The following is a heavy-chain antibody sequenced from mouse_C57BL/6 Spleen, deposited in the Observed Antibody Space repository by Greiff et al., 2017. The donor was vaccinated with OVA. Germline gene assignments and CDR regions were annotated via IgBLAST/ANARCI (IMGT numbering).Heavy chain of an antibody. CDR1: GFTFSSYT. CDR2: ISGGGGNT. V-gene: IGHV5-9*04. CDR3: ARYCSSDGWYFDV. J-gene: IGHJ1*03. Sequence: EVKLMESGGGLVKPGGSLKLSCAASGFTFSSYTMSWVRQTPGKRLEWVATISGGGGNTYYPDSVKGRFTISRDNAKNTLYLQRSSLRSEDKAVYYCARYCSSDGWYFDVWGTGTTVTVAS. D-gene: IGHD1-1*01.